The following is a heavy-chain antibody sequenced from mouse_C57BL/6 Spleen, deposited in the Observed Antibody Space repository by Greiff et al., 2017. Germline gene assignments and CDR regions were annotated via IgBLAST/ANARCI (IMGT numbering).Heavy chain of an antibody. J-gene: IGHJ1*03. CDR2: IWNGGGT. CDR3: ARKGDYFDV. V-gene: IGHV2-9-1*01. Sequence: VQLKESGPGLVAPSQSLSITCTVSGFSLTSYAISWVRQPPGKGLEWLGVIWNGGGTNYNSALKSRLSISKDNSKSQVFLKMNSLQTEDTARYYCARKGDYFDVWGTGTTVTVSS. CDR1: GFSLTSYA.